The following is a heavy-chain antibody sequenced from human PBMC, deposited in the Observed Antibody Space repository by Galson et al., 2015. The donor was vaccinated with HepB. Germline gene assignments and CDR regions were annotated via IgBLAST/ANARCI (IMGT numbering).Heavy chain of an antibody. J-gene: IGHJ6*02. V-gene: IGHV3-7*03. CDR1: GFKCNDFS. Sequence: SLRLSCAGSGFKCNDFSMTWVRQAPGEGLKWVATIKQPGGHTFDAHSVRGRLPISRDNAKNSLYLQMNSLRSEDTAVYYCVRGAVAVDYYGLDVWGQGTTVTVSS. D-gene: IGHD6-19*01. CDR2: IKQPGGHT. CDR3: VRGAVAVDYYGLDV.